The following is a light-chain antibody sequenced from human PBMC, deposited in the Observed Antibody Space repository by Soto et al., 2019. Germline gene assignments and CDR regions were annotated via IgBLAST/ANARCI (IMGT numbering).Light chain of an antibody. J-gene: IGKJ5*01. CDR1: QSVGSSF. Sequence: EIVLTQSPGTLSLSPGERAALSCRASQSVGSSFLAWYQQKPGQAPRLLIYDASKRATGIPDRFSGSKSGTDFTLTIRGLEPEDAAVYYCQQYGSSPITFGQGTRLEIK. CDR2: DAS. CDR3: QQYGSSPIT. V-gene: IGKV3-20*01.